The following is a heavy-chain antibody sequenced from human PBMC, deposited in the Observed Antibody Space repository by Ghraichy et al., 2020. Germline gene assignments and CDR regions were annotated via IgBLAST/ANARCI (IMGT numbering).Heavy chain of an antibody. Sequence: SETLSLTCAVSGGSISSGGYSWSWIRQPPGKGLEWIGYIYHSGSTYYNPSLKSRVTISVDRSKNQFSLKLSSVTAADTAVYYCARGAWGSDYGDYGPDHFDYWGQGTLVTVSS. V-gene: IGHV4-30-2*01. D-gene: IGHD4-17*01. CDR2: IYHSGST. CDR3: ARGAWGSDYGDYGPDHFDY. CDR1: GGSISSGGYS. J-gene: IGHJ4*02.